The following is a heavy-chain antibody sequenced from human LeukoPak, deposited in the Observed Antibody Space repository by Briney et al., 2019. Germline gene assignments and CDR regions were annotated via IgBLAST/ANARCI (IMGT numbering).Heavy chain of an antibody. J-gene: IGHJ4*02. V-gene: IGHV1-2*02. D-gene: IGHD3-22*01. Sequence: ASVKVSCKASGYTFTGYYMHWVRQAPGQGLEWMGWINPNSGGTNYAQKFQGRVTMTRDTSISTAYMELSRLRSDDTAAYYCARGKNYDSSGYYFYVWGQGTLVTVSS. CDR3: ARGKNYDSSGYYFYV. CDR1: GYTFTGYY. CDR2: INPNSGGT.